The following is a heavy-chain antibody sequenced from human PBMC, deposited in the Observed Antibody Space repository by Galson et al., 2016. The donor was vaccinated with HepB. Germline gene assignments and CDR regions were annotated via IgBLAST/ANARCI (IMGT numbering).Heavy chain of an antibody. Sequence: SLRLSCAASGFTFSSYGMHWVRQAPGKGLEWVEIIWYDGSDKYYADSVKGRFTISRDNSKNTLYLQMNSLRAEDTAVYYCARDPQYQLTNYYYYGMDVWGQGTTVTV. D-gene: IGHD2-2*01. V-gene: IGHV3-33*01. CDR2: IWYDGSDK. CDR3: ARDPQYQLTNYYYYGMDV. J-gene: IGHJ6*02. CDR1: GFTFSSYG.